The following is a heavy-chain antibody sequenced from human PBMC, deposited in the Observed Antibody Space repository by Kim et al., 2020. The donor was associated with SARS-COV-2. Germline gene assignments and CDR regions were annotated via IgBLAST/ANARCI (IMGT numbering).Heavy chain of an antibody. CDR1: GGTFSSYA. CDR2: IIPIFGTA. V-gene: IGHV1-69*13. Sequence: SVKVSCKASGGTFSSYAISWVRQAPGQGLEWMGGIIPIFGTANYAQKFQGRVTITADESTSTAYMELSSLRSEDTAVYYCARDGYNSYYFDYWGQGTLVTVSS. CDR3: ARDGYNSYYFDY. J-gene: IGHJ4*02. D-gene: IGHD5-12*01.